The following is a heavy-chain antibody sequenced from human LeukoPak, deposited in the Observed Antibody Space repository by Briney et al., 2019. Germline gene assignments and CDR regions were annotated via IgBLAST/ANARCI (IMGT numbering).Heavy chain of an antibody. CDR1: GASLSVSGRN. D-gene: IGHD3-9*01. J-gene: IGHJ5*02. V-gene: IGHV4-39*01. CDR3: LSGPDNEFAP. Sequence: SATLSLTCTVSGASLSVSGRNWGWVRQPPGKGLEWIASIYYSGSTYYSPSLESRATMSVDTSKNQFSQKVSTLPATENTAYYCLSGPDNEFAPWGQGTLVTVSS. CDR2: IYYSGST.